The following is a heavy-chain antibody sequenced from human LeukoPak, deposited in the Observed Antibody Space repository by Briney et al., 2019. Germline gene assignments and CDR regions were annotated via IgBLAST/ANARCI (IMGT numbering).Heavy chain of an antibody. Sequence: GGSLRLSCAASGFTFSSYWMHWVRQAPGKGLVWVSRINSDGSSTSYADSVKGRFTISRDNAKNTLYLQMNSLRAEDTALYYCAKGPWFGELLVYFDYWGQGTLVTVSS. J-gene: IGHJ4*02. D-gene: IGHD3-10*01. CDR2: INSDGSST. CDR1: GFTFSSYW. V-gene: IGHV3-74*01. CDR3: AKGPWFGELLVYFDY.